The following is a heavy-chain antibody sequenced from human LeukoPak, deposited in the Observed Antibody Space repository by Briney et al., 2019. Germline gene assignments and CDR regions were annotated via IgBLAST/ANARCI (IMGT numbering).Heavy chain of an antibody. CDR1: NYSINTDYF. CDR3: ARTGGGPDQADFDF. Sequence: SETLSLTSAVSNYSINTDYFWGWIRQPPGKGLEWIANIHHGGNTNYNPSFKSRVTITVDTSKNQFSLKLTSVTAADTAVYYCARTGGGPDQADFDFWGQGTPVIVSS. CDR2: IHHGGNT. V-gene: IGHV4-38-2*01. J-gene: IGHJ4*02. D-gene: IGHD3-16*01.